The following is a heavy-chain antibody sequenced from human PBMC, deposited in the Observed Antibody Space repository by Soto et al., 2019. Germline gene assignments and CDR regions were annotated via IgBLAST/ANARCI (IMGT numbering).Heavy chain of an antibody. V-gene: IGHV3-33*01. J-gene: IGHJ4*02. D-gene: IGHD6-25*01. CDR3: ARDIFTSSRGGY. CDR2: IWYDGSNK. CDR1: GFTFSSYG. Sequence: ESGGGVVQPGRSLRLSCAASGFTFSSYGMHWVRQAPGKGLEWVAVIWYDGSNKYYADSVKGRFTISRDNSKNTLYLQMNSLRAEDTAVYYCARDIFTSSRGGYWGQGTLVTVSS.